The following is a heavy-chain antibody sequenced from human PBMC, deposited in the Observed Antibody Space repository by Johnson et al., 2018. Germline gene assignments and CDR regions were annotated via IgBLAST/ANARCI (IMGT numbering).Heavy chain of an antibody. D-gene: IGHD1-7*01. CDR1: GFTFGDYA. CDR2: IRSKGFGATT. V-gene: IGHV3-49*03. CDR3: TVFDNNNWNYLYYNYYIDV. Sequence: EVQLVESGGGLAQPGRSLRLSCTTSGFTFGDYAMSWFRQAPGKGLEWVGFIRSKGFGATTEYAASVKGRFTISRDDFKSVAYLQMNSLQTEDTAVYYFTVFDNNNWNYLYYNYYIDVWGKGTTVTVSS. J-gene: IGHJ6*03.